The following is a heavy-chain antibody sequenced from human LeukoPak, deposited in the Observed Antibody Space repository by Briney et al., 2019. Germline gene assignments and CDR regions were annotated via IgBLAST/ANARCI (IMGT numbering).Heavy chain of an antibody. CDR3: AKKLFQGWGFYFDY. D-gene: IGHD2-21*01. V-gene: IGHV4-34*01. Sequence: SETLSLTCAVYGGSFSGYYWSWIRQPPGKGLEWIGEMNHSGSTNYNPSLKSRVTISVDTSKNQFSLKLSSVTAADTAIYYCAKKLFQGWGFYFDYWGQGTLVTVSS. CDR1: GGSFSGYY. CDR2: MNHSGST. J-gene: IGHJ4*02.